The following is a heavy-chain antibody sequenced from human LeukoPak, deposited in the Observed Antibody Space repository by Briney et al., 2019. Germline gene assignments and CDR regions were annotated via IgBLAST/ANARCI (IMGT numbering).Heavy chain of an antibody. Sequence: GGSLRLSCAASGFTFSSYAMSWVRQAPGKGLEWVSAISASGGDTNYADYVKGRFTISRDNSKNTLYLQMNSLRAEDTAVYYGAKYKRFYEWLPRSGFDHWGQGTLVTVSS. V-gene: IGHV3-23*01. CDR3: AKYKRFYEWLPRSGFDH. D-gene: IGHD3-3*01. J-gene: IGHJ4*02. CDR2: ISASGGDT. CDR1: GFTFSSYA.